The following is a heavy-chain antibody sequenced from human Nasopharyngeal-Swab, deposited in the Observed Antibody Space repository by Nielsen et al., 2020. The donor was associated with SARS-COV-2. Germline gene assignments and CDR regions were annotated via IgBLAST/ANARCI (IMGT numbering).Heavy chain of an antibody. V-gene: IGHV3-23*01. J-gene: IGHJ4*02. CDR3: ARDSRMGYGFYLDY. D-gene: IGHD5-12*01. CDR1: GFTFSAHA. Sequence: GESLKISCAASGFTFSAHAMIWVRQAAGKGLEWVSAVSGDVAHTTYYADSVKGRFTISRDNSKNTLYLQMNGLRAEDAAIYYCARDSRMGYGFYLDYWGQGTPFTVSS. CDR2: VSGDVAHTT.